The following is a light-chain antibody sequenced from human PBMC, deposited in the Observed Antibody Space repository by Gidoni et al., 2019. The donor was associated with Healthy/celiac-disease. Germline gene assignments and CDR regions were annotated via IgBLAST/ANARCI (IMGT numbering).Light chain of an antibody. Sequence: QSALTQPASVSGSPGPSITISCTGTSSDVGGYNYVSWYQQHPGKAPKLMIYDVSNRPSGVSNRFSGSKSGNTAPLTISGLQAEDEAEYYCSSYTSSSTVVFGGGTKLTVL. V-gene: IGLV2-14*03. CDR2: DVS. CDR3: SSYTSSSTVV. CDR1: SSDVGGYNY. J-gene: IGLJ2*01.